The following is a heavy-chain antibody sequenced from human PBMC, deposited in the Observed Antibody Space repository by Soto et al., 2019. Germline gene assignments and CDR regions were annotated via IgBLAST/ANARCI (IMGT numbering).Heavy chain of an antibody. Sequence: PSETLSLTCTVSGGSISDYYWNWIRQPPGKGLEWIGFIHYTGNTNYNPSLKSRVAISVDTSKNQFSVKLTSVTAADTAVYYCARGTPYHRNDDWLDTWGQGTLVTVSS. CDR1: GGSISDYY. CDR3: ARGTPYHRNDDWLDT. V-gene: IGHV4-59*01. J-gene: IGHJ5*02. CDR2: IHYTGNT.